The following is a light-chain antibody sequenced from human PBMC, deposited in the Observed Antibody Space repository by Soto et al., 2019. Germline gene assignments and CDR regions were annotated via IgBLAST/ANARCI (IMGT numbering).Light chain of an antibody. V-gene: IGKV3-11*01. CDR3: QQRRSCCTFT. CDR1: QSVSSN. J-gene: IGKJ1*01. Sequence: EIVLTQSPATLSLSPGERATLSCRASQSVSSNLALYQQKPARAPSSLINDAANSSTGSLAGCSGSGGGTDFFLIIISREAEDFSVYYCQQRRSCCTFTFGQGTKVDI. CDR2: DAA.